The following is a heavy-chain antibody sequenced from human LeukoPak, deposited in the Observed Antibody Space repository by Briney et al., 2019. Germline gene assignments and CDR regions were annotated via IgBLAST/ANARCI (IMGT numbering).Heavy chain of an antibody. Sequence: SETLSLTCTVSGGSISSYYWSRIRQPPGKGLEWIGEINHSGSTNYNPSLKSRVTISVDTSKNQFSLKPSSVTAADTAVYYCARSNYYDSSGPLGHFDYWGQGTLVTVSS. CDR3: ARSNYYDSSGPLGHFDY. CDR1: GGSISSYY. V-gene: IGHV4-34*01. D-gene: IGHD3-22*01. J-gene: IGHJ4*02. CDR2: INHSGST.